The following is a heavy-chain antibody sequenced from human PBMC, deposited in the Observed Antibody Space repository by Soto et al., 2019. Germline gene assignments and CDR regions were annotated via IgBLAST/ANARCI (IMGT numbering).Heavy chain of an antibody. V-gene: IGHV4-34*01. CDR1: GGSFSGYY. D-gene: IGHD4-4*01. J-gene: IGHJ4*02. CDR2: INHSGST. CDR3: AGLRVYRYYFDY. Sequence: SETLSLTCAVYGGSFSGYYWSWIRQPPGKGLEWIGEINHSGSTNYNPSLKSRVTISVDTSKNQFSLKLSSVTAADTAVYYCAGLRVYRYYFDYWGQGTLVTSPQ.